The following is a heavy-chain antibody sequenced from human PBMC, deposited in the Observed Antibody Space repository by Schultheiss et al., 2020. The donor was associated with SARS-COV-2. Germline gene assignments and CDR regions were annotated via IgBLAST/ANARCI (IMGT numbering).Heavy chain of an antibody. V-gene: IGHV3-15*01. CDR3: TTPYSSSWYYAFDI. Sequence: GGSLRLSCAASGFTFSNAWMSWVRQAPGKGLEWVGRIKSKTDGGTTDYAAPVKGRFTISRDDSKNTLYLQMNSLKTEDTAVYYCTTPYSSSWYYAFDIWGQGTMVTVSS. CDR1: GFTFSNAW. CDR2: IKSKTDGGTT. D-gene: IGHD6-13*01. J-gene: IGHJ3*02.